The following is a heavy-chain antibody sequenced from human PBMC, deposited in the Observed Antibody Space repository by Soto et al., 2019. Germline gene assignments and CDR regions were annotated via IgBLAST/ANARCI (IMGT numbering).Heavy chain of an antibody. CDR2: ISYDGSNK. CDR1: GFTFSSYA. D-gene: IGHD1-20*01. Sequence: LRLSCAASGFTFSSYAMHWVRQAPGKGLEWVAVISYDGSNKYYADSVKGRFTISRDNSKNTLYLQMNSLRAEDTAVYYCARDQGIRTSGYYYGMDVWGQGTTVTVSS. CDR3: ARDQGIRTSGYYYGMDV. J-gene: IGHJ6*02. V-gene: IGHV3-30-3*01.